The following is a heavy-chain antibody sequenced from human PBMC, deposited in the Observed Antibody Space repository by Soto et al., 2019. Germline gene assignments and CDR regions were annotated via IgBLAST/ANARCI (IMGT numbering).Heavy chain of an antibody. CDR2: ISNSGRIT. Sequence: VHLEESGGGLVKPGGSLRLSCRASGFTFSDYYMSWIRQAPGKGLEWVADISNSGRITHHADSVEGRFTIYRDNAKDSLFLQLNNLRPEDSAIYYCARDHGGGGLTLEHWGQGTLVTVSS. J-gene: IGHJ4*02. CDR1: GFTFSDYY. D-gene: IGHD3-16*01. CDR3: ARDHGGGGLTLEH. V-gene: IGHV3-11*01.